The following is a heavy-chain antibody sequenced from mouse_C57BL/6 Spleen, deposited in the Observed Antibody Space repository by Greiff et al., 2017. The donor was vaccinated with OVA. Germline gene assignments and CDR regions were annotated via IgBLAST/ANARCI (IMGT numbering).Heavy chain of an antibody. CDR2: IYPGSGNT. Sequence: LVESGPELVKPGASVKIFCKASGYTFTDYYINWVKQRPGQGLEWIGWIYPGSGNTKYNEKFKGKATLTVDTSSSTAYMQLSSLTSEDSAVYFCARRRTTVVEGEFDYWGQGTTLTVSS. CDR3: ARRRTTVVEGEFDY. CDR1: GYTFTDYY. J-gene: IGHJ2*01. D-gene: IGHD1-1*01. V-gene: IGHV1-84*01.